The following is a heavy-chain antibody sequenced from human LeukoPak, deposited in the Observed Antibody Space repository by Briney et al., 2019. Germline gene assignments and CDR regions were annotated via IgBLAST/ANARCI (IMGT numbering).Heavy chain of an antibody. CDR1: GFTFSSYA. CDR3: AKSGDGCSGGSCYTPYD. D-gene: IGHD2-15*01. Sequence: PGGSLRLSCAASGFTFSSYAMSWVRQAPGKGLEWVSDISGSGGSTYYADSVKGRFTISRDNSKNTLYLQMNTLRAEDTAVYYCAKSGDGCSGGSCYTPYDWGQGTLVTVSS. J-gene: IGHJ4*02. CDR2: ISGSGGST. V-gene: IGHV3-23*01.